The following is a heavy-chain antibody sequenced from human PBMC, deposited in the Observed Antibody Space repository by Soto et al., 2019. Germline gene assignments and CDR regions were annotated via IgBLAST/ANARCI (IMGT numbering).Heavy chain of an antibody. J-gene: IGHJ6*02. CDR3: ARGYYYDSSGLYYGMDV. CDR2: IIPIFGTA. Sequence: QVQLVQSGAEVKKPGSSVKVSCKASGGTFSSYAISWVRQAPGQGLEWMGGIIPIFGTANYAQKFQGRVTITADESTRTAYMELSSLRSEDTAVYYCARGYYYDSSGLYYGMDVWGQGTTVTVSS. CDR1: GGTFSSYA. V-gene: IGHV1-69*01. D-gene: IGHD3-22*01.